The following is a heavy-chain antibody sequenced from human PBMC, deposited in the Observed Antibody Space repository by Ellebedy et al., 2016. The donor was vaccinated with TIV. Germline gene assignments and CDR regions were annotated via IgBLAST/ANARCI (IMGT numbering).Heavy chain of an antibody. D-gene: IGHD3-9*01. CDR1: GYTFTGYY. V-gene: IGHV1-2*02. Sequence: ASVKVSCXASGYTFTGYYMHWVRQAPGQGLEWMGWINPNSGGTNYAQKFQGRVTMTRDTSISTAYMELSRLRSDDTAVYYCASSGDILTGYYGSWGQGTLVTVSS. CDR2: INPNSGGT. CDR3: ASSGDILTGYYGS. J-gene: IGHJ4*02.